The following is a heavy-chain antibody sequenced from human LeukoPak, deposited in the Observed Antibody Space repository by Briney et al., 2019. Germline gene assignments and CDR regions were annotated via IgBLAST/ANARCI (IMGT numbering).Heavy chain of an antibody. CDR3: ARAAWQARNFDY. CDR1: GFTFTSYD. CDR2: ISTSGGNT. Sequence: GGSLRLSCAASGFTFTSYDMSWVRQAPGKGLEWVSGISTSGGNTYYADSVKGRFTISRDNSKNTLYLQMNSLRAEDTAVYYCARAAWQARNFDYWGQGTLVTVSS. J-gene: IGHJ4*02. V-gene: IGHV3-23*01.